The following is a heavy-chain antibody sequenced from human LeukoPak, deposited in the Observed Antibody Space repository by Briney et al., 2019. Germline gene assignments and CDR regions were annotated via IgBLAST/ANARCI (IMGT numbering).Heavy chain of an antibody. CDR3: AKPRYFDWLAFDY. J-gene: IGHJ4*02. CDR1: GFTFSSYA. V-gene: IGHV3-23*01. CDR2: ISGSGGST. D-gene: IGHD3-9*01. Sequence: PGGSLRLSCAASGFTFSSYAMSWVRQAPGKGLEWLSAISGSGGSTYYAASVKGRFTISRDNSKTTLYLQMNSLRAEDTAVYYCAKPRYFDWLAFDYWGQGTLVTVSS.